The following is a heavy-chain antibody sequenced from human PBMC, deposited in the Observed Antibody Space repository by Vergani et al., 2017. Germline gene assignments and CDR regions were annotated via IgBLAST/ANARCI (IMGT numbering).Heavy chain of an antibody. CDR3: ARQDCYGSGTSYNATGLNY. V-gene: IGHV4-39*01. CDR2: IYYSGTT. Sequence: QLQLQESGPGLVKPSETLSLTCTVSGGSISSSSYYWGWIRQPPGKGLEWLGTIYYSGTTYYNPSLKSRIIISVDLSRKQFSLCLRSVTAAGTAMYYCARQDCYGSGTSYNATGLNYWGQGTLVIVSS. J-gene: IGHJ4*02. CDR1: GGSISSSSYY. D-gene: IGHD3-10*01.